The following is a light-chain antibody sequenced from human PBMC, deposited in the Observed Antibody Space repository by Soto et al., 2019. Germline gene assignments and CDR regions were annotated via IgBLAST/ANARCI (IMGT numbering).Light chain of an antibody. Sequence: DIKMTQSPSSLSASVGDRVTITCRASQSISRNLNWYQHKPGKAPKLLIYAASSLQNGVPSRFSGGGSGTDFTLSISSLQPEDFGTYYCQQSYTTASITFGQGTRLEIK. CDR3: QQSYTTASIT. CDR1: QSISRN. CDR2: AAS. V-gene: IGKV1-39*01. J-gene: IGKJ5*01.